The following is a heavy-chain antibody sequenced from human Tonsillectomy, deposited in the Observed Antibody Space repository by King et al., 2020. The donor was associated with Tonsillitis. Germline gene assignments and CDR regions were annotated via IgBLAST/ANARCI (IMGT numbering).Heavy chain of an antibody. CDR1: GFTFSSYV. V-gene: IGHV3-23*04. CDR3: AKDMIGVVPDASDI. CDR2: ISASGGST. D-gene: IGHD2-21*01. J-gene: IGHJ3*02. Sequence: VQLVESGGTLVQPGGSLRLSCAASGFTFSSYVMTWVRQAPGKGLQWVSAISASGGSTYYADSVKGRFTISRDNSKNTLYLQMNSLRAEDTAIYYCAKDMIGVVPDASDIWGQGTMVTVSS.